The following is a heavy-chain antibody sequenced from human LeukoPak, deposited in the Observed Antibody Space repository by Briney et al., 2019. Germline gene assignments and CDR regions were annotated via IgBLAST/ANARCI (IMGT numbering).Heavy chain of an antibody. D-gene: IGHD3-9*01. V-gene: IGHV4-61*02. CDR3: ARALVPYYDILTGYYKHPIDAFDI. CDR2: MYASGST. CDR1: GGSISSGSYY. J-gene: IGHJ3*02. Sequence: PSQTLSLTCTVSGGSISSGSYYWTWIRQPAGKGLEWIGRMYASGSTNYNPSLKSRVTMSVDTSKNQFSLKLRSVTAADTAMYYCARALVPYYDILTGYYKHPIDAFDIWGQGTMVTVSS.